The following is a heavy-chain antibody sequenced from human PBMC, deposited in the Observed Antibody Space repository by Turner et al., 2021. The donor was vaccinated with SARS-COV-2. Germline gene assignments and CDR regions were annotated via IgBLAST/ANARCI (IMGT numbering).Heavy chain of an antibody. CDR1: GGSISSSSYY. J-gene: IGHJ6*02. Sequence: QLQLQESGPGLVKPSETLSLTCTVSGGSISSSSYYWGWIRQPPGKGLEWIGSIYYSGSTYYNPSLKSRVTISVDTSKSQFSVKLSSVTAADTAVYYCAIAPNYYYGMDVWGQGTTVTVSS. CDR3: AIAPNYYYGMDV. CDR2: IYYSGST. V-gene: IGHV4-39*01.